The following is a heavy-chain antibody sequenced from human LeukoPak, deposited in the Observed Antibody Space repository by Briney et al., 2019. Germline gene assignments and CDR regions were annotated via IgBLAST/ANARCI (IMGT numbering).Heavy chain of an antibody. J-gene: IGHJ3*02. CDR1: GFTFRDYA. CDR2: FSAGGNRT. V-gene: IGHV3-23*01. Sequence: GGSLRLSCAASGFTFRDYAMTWVRQAPGKGPEWVSTFSAGGNRTYYADSVKGRFTISRDNSKNTLYLQMNSLRAEDTAVYYCAKVSFGSSYAFDIWGQGTMVTVSS. D-gene: IGHD3-10*01. CDR3: AKVSFGSSYAFDI.